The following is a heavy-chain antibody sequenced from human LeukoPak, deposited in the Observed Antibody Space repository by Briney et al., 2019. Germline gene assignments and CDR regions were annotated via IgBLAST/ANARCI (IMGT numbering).Heavy chain of an antibody. CDR2: INHSGST. Sequence: SETLSLTCAVSGGSISSGGYSWSWLRQPPGKGLEWIGNINHSGSTYYKPSLKSRVTISVDRSKNQFTLKLSSVTAADTAVYYCARCGGDCFWGQGTLVTVSS. CDR1: GGSISSGGYS. D-gene: IGHD2-21*02. J-gene: IGHJ4*02. CDR3: ARCGGDCF. V-gene: IGHV4-30-2*01.